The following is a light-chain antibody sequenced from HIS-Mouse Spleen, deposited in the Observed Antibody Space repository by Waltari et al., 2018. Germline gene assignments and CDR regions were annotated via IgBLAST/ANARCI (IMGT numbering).Light chain of an antibody. V-gene: IGLV2-11*01. CDR1: XXDXGGXXX. J-gene: IGLJ1*01. CDR3: CSYAGSYTYV. CDR2: DGS. Sequence: QSALTXXRXXXGSXXQSVTXXXPGTXXDXGGXXXAXXSQXHPGKAPKLMXYDGSKRPSXVXXRFSGSXXGXXASLXXSGLQAEDEADYYCCSYAGSYTYVFXXGTKVTVL.